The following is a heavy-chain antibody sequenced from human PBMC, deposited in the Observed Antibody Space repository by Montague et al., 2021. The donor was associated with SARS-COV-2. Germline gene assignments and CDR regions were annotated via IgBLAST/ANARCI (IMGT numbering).Heavy chain of an antibody. V-gene: IGHV3-7*01. CDR1: GFTFSNYE. D-gene: IGHD6-19*01. CDR2: IEKEGREK. J-gene: IGHJ2*01. CDR3: ARERQDSSGWSTYWYFDL. Sequence: SLRLSCAASGFTFSNYEMSWVRRRGGQGLEGGAHIEKEGREKYYMDSVKGRFTISRGNAKNSLSLQMNSLRAEDTAVYYCARERQDSSGWSTYWYFDLWGRGSFVSGS.